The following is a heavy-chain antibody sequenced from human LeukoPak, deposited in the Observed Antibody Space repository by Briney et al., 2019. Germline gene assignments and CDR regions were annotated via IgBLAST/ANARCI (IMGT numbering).Heavy chain of an antibody. J-gene: IGHJ4*02. CDR1: GGSISSGGYY. CDR2: IYYSGST. Sequence: SQTLSLTCTVSGGSISSGGYYWSWIRQHPGKGLEWIGYIYYSGSTYYNPSLKSRVTISVDTSKNQFSLKLSSVTAADTAVYYCARGTIYGYALGFDYWGQGTLVTVSS. D-gene: IGHD5-18*01. V-gene: IGHV4-31*03. CDR3: ARGTIYGYALGFDY.